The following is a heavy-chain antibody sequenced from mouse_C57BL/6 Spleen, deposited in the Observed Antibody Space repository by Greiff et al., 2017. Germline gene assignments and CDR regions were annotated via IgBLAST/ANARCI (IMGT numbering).Heavy chain of an antibody. J-gene: IGHJ4*01. D-gene: IGHD2-3*01. CDR2: IRNKANGYTT. CDR3: ARYIPFIYVAMDY. V-gene: IGHV7-3*01. Sequence: EVQGVESGGGLVQPGGSLSLSCAASGFTFTDYYMSWVRQPPGKALEWLGFIRNKANGYTTEYSASVKGRFTISRDNSQSILYLQMNALRAEDSATYYCARYIPFIYVAMDYWGQGTSVTVSS. CDR1: GFTFTDYY.